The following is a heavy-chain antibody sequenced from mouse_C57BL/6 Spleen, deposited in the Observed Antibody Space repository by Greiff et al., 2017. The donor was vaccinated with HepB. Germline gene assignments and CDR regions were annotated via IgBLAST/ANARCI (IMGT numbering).Heavy chain of an antibody. V-gene: IGHV1-80*01. CDR3: ARRVNYGYGDY. Sequence: LQESGAELVKPGASVKISCKASGYAFSSYWMNWVKQRPGKGLEWIGQIYPGDGDTNYNGKFKGKATLTADKSSSTAYMQLSSLTSEDSAVYFCARRVNYGYGDYWGQGTTLTVSS. CDR2: IYPGDGDT. CDR1: GYAFSSYW. D-gene: IGHD2-2*01. J-gene: IGHJ2*01.